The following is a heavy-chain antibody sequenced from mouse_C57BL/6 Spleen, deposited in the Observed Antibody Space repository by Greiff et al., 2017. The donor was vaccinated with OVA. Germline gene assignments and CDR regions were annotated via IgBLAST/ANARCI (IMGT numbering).Heavy chain of an antibody. D-gene: IGHD1-1*01. CDR3: ARRLYYYGSSYAMDY. CDR2: IYPGSGST. V-gene: IGHV1-55*01. CDR1: GYTFTSYW. Sequence: QVQLQQPGAELVKPGASVKMSCKASGYTFTSYWITWVKQRPGQGLEWIGDIYPGSGSTNYNEKFKSKATLTVDTSSSTAYMQLSSLTSEDSAVYYCARRLYYYGSSYAMDYWGQGTSVTVSS. J-gene: IGHJ4*01.